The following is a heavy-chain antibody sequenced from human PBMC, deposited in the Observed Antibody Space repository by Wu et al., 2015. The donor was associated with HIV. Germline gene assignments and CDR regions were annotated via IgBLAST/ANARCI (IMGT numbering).Heavy chain of an antibody. Sequence: QVQLQQWGAGLLKPSETLSLTCAVYGGSFSGYYWSWIRQPPGKGLEWIGEINHSGSTNYNPSLKSRVTISVDTSKNQFSLKLSSVTAADTAVYCCARGNSGSDGSGSYYNGWFDPWGQGTLVTVSS. CDR2: INHSGST. J-gene: IGHJ5*02. V-gene: IGHV4-34*01. CDR1: GGSFSGYY. D-gene: IGHD3-10*01. CDR3: ARGNSGSDGSGSYYNGWFDP.